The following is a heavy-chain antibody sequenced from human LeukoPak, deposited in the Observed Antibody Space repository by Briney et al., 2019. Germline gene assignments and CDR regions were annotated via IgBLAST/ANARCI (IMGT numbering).Heavy chain of an antibody. CDR3: AKGIVVVPAATLDY. CDR1: GFTFSSYA. V-gene: IGHV3-23*01. J-gene: IGHJ4*02. CDR2: ISGSGGST. D-gene: IGHD2-2*01. Sequence: PGGSLRLSCAASGFTFSSYAMSWVRQAPGKGLEWVSAISGSGGSTYYADSVKGRFTISRDNSKNTVYLQMNSLRAEDTAVYYCAKGIVVVPAATLDYWGQGPLVTVSS.